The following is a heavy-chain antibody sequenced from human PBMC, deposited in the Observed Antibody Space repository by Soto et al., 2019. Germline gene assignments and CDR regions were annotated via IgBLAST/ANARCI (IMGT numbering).Heavy chain of an antibody. Sequence: QVQLVQSGAEVKKPGASVKVSCKASGYTFTSYGISWVRQAPGQGLEWMGWISAHNGNTNYAQKLQGRVTMTTDTSTSTAYMELRSLRSDDTAVYYCARDRRGFYDFWSGYHDAFDIWGQGTMVTVSS. J-gene: IGHJ3*02. CDR3: ARDRRGFYDFWSGYHDAFDI. V-gene: IGHV1-18*04. D-gene: IGHD3-3*01. CDR2: ISAHNGNT. CDR1: GYTFTSYG.